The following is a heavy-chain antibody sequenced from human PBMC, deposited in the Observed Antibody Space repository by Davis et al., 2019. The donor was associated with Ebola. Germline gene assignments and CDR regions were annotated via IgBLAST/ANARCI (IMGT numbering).Heavy chain of an antibody. D-gene: IGHD3-22*01. CDR2: IFSNDEK. CDR1: GFSLSNARMG. Sequence: SGPTLVKPPETLTLTCTVSGFSLSNARMGVSWIRQPPGKALEWLAHIFSNDEKSYSTSLKSRLTISKDTSKNQVVLTMTNMDPVDTATYYCARIRSYYYDSSGYYSDAFDIWGQGTMVTVSS. CDR3: ARIRSYYYDSSGYYSDAFDI. V-gene: IGHV2-26*01. J-gene: IGHJ3*02.